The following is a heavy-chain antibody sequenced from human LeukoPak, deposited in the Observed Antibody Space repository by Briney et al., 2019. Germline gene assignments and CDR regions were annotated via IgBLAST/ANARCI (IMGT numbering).Heavy chain of an antibody. CDR1: GGSISSYY. CDR2: IYYSGST. D-gene: IGHD6-13*01. V-gene: IGHV4-59*01. Sequence: SETLSLTCTVSGGSISSYYWSWIRQPPGKGLEWIGYIYYSGSTNYNPSLKSRVAISVDTSKNQFSLKLSSVTAADTAVYYCARYSSSWYHSYYYGMDVWGQGTTVTVSS. CDR3: ARYSSSWYHSYYYGMDV. J-gene: IGHJ6*02.